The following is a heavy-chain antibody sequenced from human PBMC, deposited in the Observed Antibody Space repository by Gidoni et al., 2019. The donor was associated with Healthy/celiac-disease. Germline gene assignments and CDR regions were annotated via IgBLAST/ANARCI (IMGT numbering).Heavy chain of an antibody. CDR2: IYHSGST. CDR1: CYSISSGYY. CDR3: ASEVGATGAFDY. J-gene: IGHJ4*02. V-gene: IGHV4-38-2*01. Sequence: QLPLPESGPGLVKPSDTLSLTCAVSCYSISSGYYWGCLRQPPGKGLEWIGSIYHSGSTYYNPSLKSRVTRSVDTSKNQFSLKLSSVTAADTAVYYCASEVGATGAFDYWGQGTLVTVSS. D-gene: IGHD1-26*01.